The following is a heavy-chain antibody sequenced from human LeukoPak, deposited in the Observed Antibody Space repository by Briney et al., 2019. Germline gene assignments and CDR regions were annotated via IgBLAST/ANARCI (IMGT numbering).Heavy chain of an antibody. CDR3: AKSGRNYYDSSGYRYYYYMDV. Sequence: GGSLRPSCAASGFTFSSYAMSWVRQAPGKGLEWVSAISGSGGSTYYADSVKGRFTISRDNSKNTLYLQMNSLRAEDTAVYYCAKSGRNYYDSSGYRYYYYMDVWGKGTTVTVSS. CDR1: GFTFSSYA. CDR2: ISGSGGST. J-gene: IGHJ6*03. D-gene: IGHD3-22*01. V-gene: IGHV3-23*01.